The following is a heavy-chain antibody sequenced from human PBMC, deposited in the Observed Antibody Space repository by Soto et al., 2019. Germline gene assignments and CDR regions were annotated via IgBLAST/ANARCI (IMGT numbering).Heavy chain of an antibody. Sequence: GGVLRLSFVASGFNLHDHSMHRGRQAPGKGLEWVSGIFWDGNRMDYADSVKGRFFISRDNAKNSLYLQMNSLREDDTALYYCTKDINMGGVDVWGQGTTVTVSS. D-gene: IGHD3-10*01. CDR1: GFNLHDHS. V-gene: IGHV3-9*01. J-gene: IGHJ6*02. CDR2: IFWDGNRM. CDR3: TKDINMGGVDV.